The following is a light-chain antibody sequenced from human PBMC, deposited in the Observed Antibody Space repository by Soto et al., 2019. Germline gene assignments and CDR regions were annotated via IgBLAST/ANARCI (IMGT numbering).Light chain of an antibody. CDR3: SSYAGSNNVL. CDR1: SSDVGGYNS. V-gene: IGLV2-8*01. CDR2: EVN. Sequence: SALTQPPSASGSPGQSVTISCTGTSSDVGGYNSVSWYQQHPGKAPKLMIYEVNKRPSGVPDRFSGSKSGNTASLTVSGLQAEDEADYYCSSYAGSNNVLFGGGTKLTVL. J-gene: IGLJ2*01.